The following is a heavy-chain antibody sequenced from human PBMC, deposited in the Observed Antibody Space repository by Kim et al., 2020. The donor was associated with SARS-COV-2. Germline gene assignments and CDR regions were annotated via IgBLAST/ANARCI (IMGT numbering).Heavy chain of an antibody. CDR3: ARGGPLLRYFDWLYYFYY. CDR1: GYTFTGYY. CDR2: INPNSGGT. V-gene: IGHV1-2*02. Sequence: ASVKVSCKASGYTFTGYYMHWVRQAPGQGLEWMGWINPNSGGTNYAQKFQGRVTMTRDTSISTAYMELSRLRSDDTAVYYCARGGPLLRYFDWLYYFYYWRQGTVVTVSS. J-gene: IGHJ4*02. D-gene: IGHD3-9*01.